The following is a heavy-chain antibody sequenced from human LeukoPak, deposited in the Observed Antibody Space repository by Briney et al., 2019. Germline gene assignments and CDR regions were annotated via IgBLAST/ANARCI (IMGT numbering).Heavy chain of an antibody. J-gene: IGHJ6*02. CDR2: IYPGDSDT. V-gene: IGHV5-51*01. CDR1: GYSFTSYW. CDR3: ARLVGGTYYNYYGMDV. Sequence: GESLKISCKGSGYSFTSYWIGWVRQMPGKGLEWMGIIYPGDSDTRYSPSFQGQVTISADKSISTAYLQWSSLKASDTAIYYCARLVGGTYYNYYGMDVWGRGTTVTVPS.